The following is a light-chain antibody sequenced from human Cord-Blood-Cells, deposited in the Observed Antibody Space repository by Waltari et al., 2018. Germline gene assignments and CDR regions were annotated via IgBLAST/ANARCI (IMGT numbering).Light chain of an antibody. CDR3: SSYTSSSTL. V-gene: IGLV2-14*01. J-gene: IGLJ2*01. CDR2: DVS. CDR1: SSDVGGYNY. Sequence: QSALTQPASVSGSPGPSITISCTGTSSDVGGYNYLSWYQQHPGKAPKLMVYDVSNRPSGVSKRFSGSKSGNTASLTISGLQAEDEADYYCSSYTSSSTLFGGGTKLTVL.